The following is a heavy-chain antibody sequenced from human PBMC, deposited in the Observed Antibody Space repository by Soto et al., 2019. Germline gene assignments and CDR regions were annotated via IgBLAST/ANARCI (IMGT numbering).Heavy chain of an antibody. CDR3: ARDEYFDPSGPPYDY. Sequence: GGSLRLSCQASGFNFDNYGMHWVRQAPGKGLEWVAVISSDGSKKYYADSVKGRFTISRGNSENTLFLQMNSLRAEDTAVYYCARDEYFDPSGPPYDYWGQGSLVTVSS. D-gene: IGHD3-9*01. CDR2: ISSDGSKK. V-gene: IGHV3-30*03. CDR1: GFNFDNYG. J-gene: IGHJ4*02.